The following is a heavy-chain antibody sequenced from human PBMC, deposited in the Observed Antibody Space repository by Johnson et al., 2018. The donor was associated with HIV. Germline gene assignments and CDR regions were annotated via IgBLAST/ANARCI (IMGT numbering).Heavy chain of an antibody. CDR2: IRYDGSEK. V-gene: IGHV3-30*02. CDR1: GFTFSSYG. J-gene: IGHJ3*02. CDR3: ARDRITIFGVVTLDAFDI. D-gene: IGHD3-3*01. Sequence: QMQLVESGGGVVQPGGSLRLSCAASGFTFSSYGMHWVRQAPGKGLEWVAFIRYDGSEKYYVDSVKGRFTISRDNAKNSLYLQMNSLRAEDTAVYYCARDRITIFGVVTLDAFDIWGQGTMVTVSS.